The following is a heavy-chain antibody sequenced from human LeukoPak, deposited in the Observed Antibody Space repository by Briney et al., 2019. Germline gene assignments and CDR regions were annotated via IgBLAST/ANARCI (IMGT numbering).Heavy chain of an antibody. D-gene: IGHD6-19*01. CDR1: GYTFTGYY. J-gene: IGHJ4*02. CDR2: INPNSGGT. V-gene: IGHV1-2*02. Sequence: ASVKVSCKASGYTFTGYYMHWVRQAPGQGLEWMGWINPNSGGTNYAQKFQGRVTMTRDTSISTAYMELSRLRSDDTAAYYCARVRIAVAGKYYFDYWGQGTLVTVSS. CDR3: ARVRIAVAGKYYFDY.